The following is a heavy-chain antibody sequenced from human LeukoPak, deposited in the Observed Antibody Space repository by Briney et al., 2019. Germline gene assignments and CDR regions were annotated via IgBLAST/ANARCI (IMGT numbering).Heavy chain of an antibody. D-gene: IGHD3-10*01. Sequence: ASVKVSCKASGYTFTSYGISWVRQAPGQGLEWMGWISAYNGNTNYAQKFQGRVTMTTDTSTSIAYMELRSLRSDDTAVYYCARDPDYYGSGSYRPFVYWGQGTLVTVSS. CDR2: ISAYNGNT. CDR3: ARDPDYYGSGSYRPFVY. V-gene: IGHV1-18*01. CDR1: GYTFTSYG. J-gene: IGHJ4*02.